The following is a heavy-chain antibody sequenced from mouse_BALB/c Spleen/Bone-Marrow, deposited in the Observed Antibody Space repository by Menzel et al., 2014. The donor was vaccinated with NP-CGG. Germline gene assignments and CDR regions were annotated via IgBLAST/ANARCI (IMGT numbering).Heavy chain of an antibody. CDR2: IAPGSGST. CDR3: AYYRYDVNY. CDR1: GYTFTSYW. D-gene: IGHD2-14*01. Sequence: DLVKPGASVKLSCKAFGYTFTSYWINWIKQRPGQGLEWIGRIAPGSGSTYYNEMFKGKAILTVDTSSSTAYIQLSSLSSEDSAVYFCAYYRYDVNYWGQGTTLTVSS. J-gene: IGHJ2*01. V-gene: IGHV1S41*01.